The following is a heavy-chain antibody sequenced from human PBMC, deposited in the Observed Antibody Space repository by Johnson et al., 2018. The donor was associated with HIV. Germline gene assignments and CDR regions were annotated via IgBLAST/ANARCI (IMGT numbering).Heavy chain of an antibody. CDR3: ARSPGEADAFDI. J-gene: IGHJ3*02. V-gene: IGHV3-30*03. D-gene: IGHD3-10*01. Sequence: VQLVESGGGVVQPGKSLTLSCVGSGLSFSNFGIHWVRQAPGKGLEWVAVISYDGSNKYYADSVKGRFTISRDNSKNTLYLQMNSLRAEDTAMYYCARSPGEADAFDIWGQGTMVTVSS. CDR2: ISYDGSNK. CDR1: GLSFSNFG.